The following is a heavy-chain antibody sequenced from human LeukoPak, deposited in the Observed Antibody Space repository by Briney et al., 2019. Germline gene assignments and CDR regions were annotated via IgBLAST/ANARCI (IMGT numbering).Heavy chain of an antibody. CDR3: TRAVAGHPD. CDR1: GVPFSNYY. D-gene: IGHD6-19*01. V-gene: IGHV4-34*01. CDR2: INHSGYT. Sequence: SETLSLTCAVSGVPFSNYYWSWVRQAPRQGLEWIGEINHSGYTNYNPSLKSRVTMSIDTSKNQFSLILTSVTAADAGVYYCTRAVAGHPDWGQGTLVTVSS. J-gene: IGHJ4*02.